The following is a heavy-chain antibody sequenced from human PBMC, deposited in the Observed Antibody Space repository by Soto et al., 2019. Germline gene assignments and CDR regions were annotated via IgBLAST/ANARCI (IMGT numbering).Heavy chain of an antibody. D-gene: IGHD3-3*02. J-gene: IGHJ4*02. CDR1: GFTFSSYE. CDR3: ARSPFLECN. CDR2: ISSSSSTI. Sequence: LRLSCAASGFTFSSYEMNWVRQAPGKGLEWVSYISSSSSTIYYADSVKDRFTISRDNAKNSLFLQMNSLRVDDTAVYYCARSPFLECNWAQGTLVTVSS. V-gene: IGHV3-48*03.